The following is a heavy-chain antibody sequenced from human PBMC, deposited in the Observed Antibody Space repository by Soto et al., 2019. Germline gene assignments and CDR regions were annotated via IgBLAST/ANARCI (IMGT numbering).Heavy chain of an antibody. D-gene: IGHD3-9*01. J-gene: IGHJ4*02. CDR2: INHSGST. CDR3: ARGWVGTGSHYFRF. CDR1: GGSFSGYS. Sequence: PSETLSLTCAVYGGSFSGYSWTWIRQPPGTGLEWIGEINHSGSTNYNPSLKGRVTISVDTSKNHFSLKLTSVTAADTAVYYCARGWVGTGSHYFRFWGQGTLVTVSS. V-gene: IGHV4-34*01.